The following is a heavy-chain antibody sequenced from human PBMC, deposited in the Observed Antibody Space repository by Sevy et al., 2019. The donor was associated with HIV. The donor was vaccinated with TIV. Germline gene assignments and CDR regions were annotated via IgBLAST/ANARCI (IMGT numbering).Heavy chain of an antibody. V-gene: IGHV3-30*18. CDR1: GFIFNNYD. CDR3: AKDMVDCSGGTCYSGAVSPFES. D-gene: IGHD2-15*01. J-gene: IGHJ4*02. CDR2: VSYDGADK. Sequence: GGSLTLSCAASGFIFNNYDMYWIRQAPGKGLEWVATVSYDGADKDYADIVKGRFTISRDSSRSMLYLQMSSLRPEDTGVYFCAKDMVDCSGGTCYSGAVSPFESWGQGTLVTVSS.